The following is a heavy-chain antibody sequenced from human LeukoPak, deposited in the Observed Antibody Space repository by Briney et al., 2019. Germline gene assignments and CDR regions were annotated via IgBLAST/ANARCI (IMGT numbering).Heavy chain of an antibody. CDR2: INPSGGST. D-gene: IGHD3-10*01. CDR1: GYTFTRYY. V-gene: IGHV1-46*01. CDR3: ARELLWFAARRAFDI. J-gene: IGHJ3*02. Sequence: GASVKVSCKASGYTFTRYYIQWVRQAPGQGLEWMGIINPSGGSTSYAQKFQGRVTMTRDTSTSTVYMELSSLRSEDTAVYYWARELLWFAARRAFDIWRQGTMVSVS.